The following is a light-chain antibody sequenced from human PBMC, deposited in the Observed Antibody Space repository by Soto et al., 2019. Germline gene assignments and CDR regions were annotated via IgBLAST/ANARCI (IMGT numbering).Light chain of an antibody. V-gene: IGLV4-69*01. J-gene: IGLJ7*01. CDR3: HTWGTGYAV. CDR2: INSDGSH. Sequence: HPVLTQSPSASASLGASVKLTCTLSSGHSTYTIAWHQQQPEKGPRYLMNINSDGSHTKGDGIPDRFSGSSSGAERYLTISSLQSEDEADYYCHTWGTGYAVFGGGTQLTVL. CDR1: SGHSTYT.